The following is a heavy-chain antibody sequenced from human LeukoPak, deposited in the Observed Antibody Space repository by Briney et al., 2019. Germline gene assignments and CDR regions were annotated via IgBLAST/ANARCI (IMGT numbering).Heavy chain of an antibody. Sequence: GESLKISCKGSGYNFTDYWIGWVRQMPGKGLEWMGIIYPGDSDTRYSPSFQGQVTTSVDKSLNTAYLQWTSLKASDSAMYYCARRLYYYESSGYFLGWFDPWGQGTLVTVSS. CDR3: ARRLYYYESSGYFLGWFDP. CDR2: IYPGDSDT. D-gene: IGHD3-22*01. J-gene: IGHJ5*02. V-gene: IGHV5-51*01. CDR1: GYNFTDYW.